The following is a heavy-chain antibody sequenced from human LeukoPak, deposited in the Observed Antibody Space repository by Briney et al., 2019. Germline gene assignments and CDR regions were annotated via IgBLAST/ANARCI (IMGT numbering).Heavy chain of an antibody. D-gene: IGHD2-2*01. Sequence: GGPLRLSCAASGFTVSSNYMSWVRQAPGKGLEWVSVIYSGGSTYYADSVKGRFTISRDNSKNTLYLQMNSLRAEDTAVYYCARGGVVVPAATYFDYWGQGTLVTVSS. J-gene: IGHJ4*02. CDR1: GFTVSSNY. CDR2: IYSGGST. CDR3: ARGGVVVPAATYFDY. V-gene: IGHV3-53*01.